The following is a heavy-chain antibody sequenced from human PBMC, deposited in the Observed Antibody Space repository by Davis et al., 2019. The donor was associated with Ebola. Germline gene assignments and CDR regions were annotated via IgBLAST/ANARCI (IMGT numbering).Heavy chain of an antibody. J-gene: IGHJ4*02. D-gene: IGHD1-26*01. V-gene: IGHV4-34*01. CDR1: GGSFSGYY. CDR3: AREREGAIDY. Sequence: MPSETLSLTCAVYGGSFSGYYWSWIRQPPGKGLEWIGEINHSGSTNYNPSLKSRVTISVDTSKNQFSLKLSSVTAADTAVYYCAREREGAIDYWGQGTLVTVSS. CDR2: INHSGST.